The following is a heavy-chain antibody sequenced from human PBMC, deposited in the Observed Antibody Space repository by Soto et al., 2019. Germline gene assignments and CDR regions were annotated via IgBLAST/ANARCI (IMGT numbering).Heavy chain of an antibody. D-gene: IGHD1-1*01. CDR2: ISYDGSNK. V-gene: IGHV3-30-3*01. CDR3: VRVMERGYFDC. J-gene: IGHJ4*02. CDR1: GFTFSSYA. Sequence: GGSLRLSCAASGFTFSSYAMHWVRQAPGKGLEWVAVISYDGSNKYYADSVKGRFTVSRDESKNSVYLHMNSLKTEDTAVYYCVRVMERGYFDCWGQGILVTVSS.